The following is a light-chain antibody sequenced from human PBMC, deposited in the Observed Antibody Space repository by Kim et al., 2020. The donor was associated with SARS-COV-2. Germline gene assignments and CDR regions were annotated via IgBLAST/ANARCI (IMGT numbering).Light chain of an antibody. Sequence: VGDGATTTCRGSGNIDRWLAWYQQKPGKAPKLLIYYVSSLESGVPSRFSGSGSGTEFTLTISSLQPDDFATYFCQQYLSSAPSVSFGAGTKVDIK. J-gene: IGKJ4*01. CDR2: YVS. CDR1: GNIDRW. V-gene: IGKV1-5*01. CDR3: QQYLSSAPSVS.